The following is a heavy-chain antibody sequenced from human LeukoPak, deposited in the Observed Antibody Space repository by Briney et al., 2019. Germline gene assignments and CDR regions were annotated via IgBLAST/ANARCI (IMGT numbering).Heavy chain of an antibody. Sequence: ASVRVSCKASGYTFTSYYMHWVRQAPGQGLEWMGIINPSSGSTTYAQKFQDRVAMTRDTSTSTVYMELSSLRSEDTAVYYCARQMGDIVGATGAFDIWGQGTMVTVSS. CDR3: ARQMGDIVGATGAFDI. CDR1: GYTFTSYY. CDR2: INPSSGST. J-gene: IGHJ3*02. V-gene: IGHV1-46*01. D-gene: IGHD1-26*01.